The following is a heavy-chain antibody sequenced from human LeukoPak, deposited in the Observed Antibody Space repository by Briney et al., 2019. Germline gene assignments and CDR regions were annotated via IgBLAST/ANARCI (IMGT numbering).Heavy chain of an antibody. CDR1: GGSLSGYY. D-gene: IGHD3-16*01. Sequence: SETLSLTCAVYGGSLSGYYWSWIRQPPGKGLEWIGEINLSGSTNNNPSLKSRVTISVDTSKNQFSLKQSSVTAADTAVYYCASEPRITTGYYYGMDGWGQGTTVTVSS. CDR3: ASEPRITTGYYYGMDG. V-gene: IGHV4-34*01. CDR2: INLSGST. J-gene: IGHJ6*01.